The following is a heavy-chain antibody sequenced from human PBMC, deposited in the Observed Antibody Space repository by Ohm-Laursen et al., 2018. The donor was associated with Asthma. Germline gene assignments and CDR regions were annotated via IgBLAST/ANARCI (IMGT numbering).Heavy chain of an antibody. V-gene: IGHV3-48*01. Sequence: SLRLSCSASGFTFSSYSMNWVRQAPGKGLEWVSYISSSSSTIYYADSVKGRFTISRDNAKNSLYLQMNSLRAEDTAVYYCARAYDFWSGYYTYYYYYGMDVWGQGTTVTVSS. CDR1: GFTFSSYS. CDR2: ISSSSSTI. D-gene: IGHD3-3*01. CDR3: ARAYDFWSGYYTYYYYYGMDV. J-gene: IGHJ6*02.